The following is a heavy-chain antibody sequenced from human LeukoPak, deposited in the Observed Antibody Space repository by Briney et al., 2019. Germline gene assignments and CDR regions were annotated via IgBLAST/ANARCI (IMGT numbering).Heavy chain of an antibody. D-gene: IGHD4-17*01. CDR1: GFSFSGHW. J-gene: IGHJ4*02. V-gene: IGHV3-74*01. Sequence: GGSLRLSCAASGFSFSGHWMHWARQLPGKGLVWVSRISPTGSTTSYADSVKGRFTVSRDNAKNTLYLQVNNLRAEDTAVYYCAKTDYGDYFFDYWGQGTLVTVSS. CDR3: AKTDYGDYFFDY. CDR2: ISPTGSTT.